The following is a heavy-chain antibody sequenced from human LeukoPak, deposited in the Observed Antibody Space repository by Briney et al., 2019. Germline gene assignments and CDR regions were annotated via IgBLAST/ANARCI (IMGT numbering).Heavy chain of an antibody. CDR1: TFTVSTNY. Sequence: GGSLRLSCAASTFTVSTNYMSWVRQAPGKGLEWVSLISSGGSTYYADSVKGRFTISRDNSRNTLYLQMNSLRADDTAVYYCARDGGGYCNSSSCYGGAFDIWGQGTMVTVSS. CDR2: ISSGGST. J-gene: IGHJ3*02. CDR3: ARDGGGYCNSSSCYGGAFDI. V-gene: IGHV3-53*01. D-gene: IGHD2-2*01.